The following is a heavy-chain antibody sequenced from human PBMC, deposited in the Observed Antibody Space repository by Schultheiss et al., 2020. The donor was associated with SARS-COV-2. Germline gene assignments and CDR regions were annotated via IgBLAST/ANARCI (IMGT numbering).Heavy chain of an antibody. CDR1: GGTFSSYA. V-gene: IGHV1-8*02. Sequence: ASVKVSCKASGGTFSSYAISWVRQAPGQGLEWMGWMNPNSGNTGYAQKFQGRVTMTRNTSISTAYMELSRLRSEDTAVYYCARIYYGDSKNDYWGQGTLVTVSS. J-gene: IGHJ4*02. D-gene: IGHD4-17*01. CDR3: ARIYYGDSKNDY. CDR2: MNPNSGNT.